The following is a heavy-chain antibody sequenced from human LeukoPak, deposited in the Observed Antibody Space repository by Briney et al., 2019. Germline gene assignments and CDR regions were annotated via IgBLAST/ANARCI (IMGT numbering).Heavy chain of an antibody. V-gene: IGHV3-48*04. CDR2: ISSSSSTI. J-gene: IGHJ3*02. D-gene: IGHD3-10*01. CDR1: GFTFSSYS. Sequence: GGSLRLSCAASGFTFSSYSMNWVRQAAGKGLEWVSYISSSSSTIYYADSVKGRFTISRDNAKNSLYLQMNSLRAEDTAVYYCATGSHLLWFGEQHDAFDIWGQGTMVTVSS. CDR3: ATGSHLLWFGEQHDAFDI.